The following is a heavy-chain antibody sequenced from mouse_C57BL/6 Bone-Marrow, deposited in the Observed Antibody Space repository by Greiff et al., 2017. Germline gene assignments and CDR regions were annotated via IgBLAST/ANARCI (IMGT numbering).Heavy chain of an antibody. CDR3: ACGYGGVAY. J-gene: IGHJ3*01. D-gene: IGHD2-2*01. CDR2: IYPRSGNT. Sequence: VQLQQSGAELARPGASVKLSCKASGYTFTSYGISWVKQRPGQGLEWIGEIYPRSGNTYYNEKFKGKATLTADKSSSTAYMQLRSVTAEDSAVYFCACGYGGVAYWGQGTLVTVSA. V-gene: IGHV1-81*01. CDR1: GYTFTSYG.